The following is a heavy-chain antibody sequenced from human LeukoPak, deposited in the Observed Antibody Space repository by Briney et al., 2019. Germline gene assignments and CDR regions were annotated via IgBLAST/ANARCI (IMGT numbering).Heavy chain of an antibody. CDR3: ARDRYYYDSSGYAFDI. Sequence: SETLSLTCAVYGGSFSGYYWSWIRQPPGKGLEWIGEINHSRSTNYNPSLKSRVTISVDTSKNQFSLKLSSVTAADTAVYYCARDRYYYDSSGYAFDIWGQGTMVTVSS. V-gene: IGHV4-34*01. D-gene: IGHD3-22*01. J-gene: IGHJ3*02. CDR2: INHSRST. CDR1: GGSFSGYY.